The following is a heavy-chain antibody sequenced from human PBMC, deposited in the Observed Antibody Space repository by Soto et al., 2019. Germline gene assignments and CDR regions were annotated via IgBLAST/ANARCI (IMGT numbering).Heavy chain of an antibody. J-gene: IGHJ4*02. D-gene: IGHD3-22*01. Sequence: GGSLRLSCAASVFTFSSYGMHWVRQAPGKGLEWVAVISYDGSNKYYADSVKGRFTISRDNSKNTLYLQMNSLRAEDTAVYYCAKDPYYYDSSGYSIDYWGQGTLVTVSS. CDR2: ISYDGSNK. CDR3: AKDPYYYDSSGYSIDY. V-gene: IGHV3-30*18. CDR1: VFTFSSYG.